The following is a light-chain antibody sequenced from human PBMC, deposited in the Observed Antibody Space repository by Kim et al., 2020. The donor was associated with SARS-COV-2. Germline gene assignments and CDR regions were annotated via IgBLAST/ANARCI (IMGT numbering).Light chain of an antibody. Sequence: DIQMTQSLSTLSASVGDRVTITCRASQSISSWLAWYQQKPGKAPKLLIYDASSLESGVPSRFSGSGSGTEFTLTISSLQPDDFATYYCQQYNSYSGTFGQGTKVDIK. J-gene: IGKJ1*01. CDR1: QSISSW. V-gene: IGKV1-5*01. CDR2: DAS. CDR3: QQYNSYSGT.